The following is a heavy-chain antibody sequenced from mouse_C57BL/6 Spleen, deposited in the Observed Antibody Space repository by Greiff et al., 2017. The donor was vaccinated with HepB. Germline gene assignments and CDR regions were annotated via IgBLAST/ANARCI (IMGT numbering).Heavy chain of an antibody. D-gene: IGHD1-1*01. CDR3: ARRDYGSSHWYFDV. CDR2: IHPNSGRT. V-gene: IGHV1-64*01. J-gene: IGHJ1*03. Sequence: VQLQQPGAELVKPGASVKLSCKASGYTFTSYWMHWVKQRPGQGLEWIGMIHPNSGRTNYNEKFKSKATLTVDKSSSTAYMQLSSLTSEDSAVYDCARRDYGSSHWYFDVWGTGTTVTVSS. CDR1: GYTFTSYW.